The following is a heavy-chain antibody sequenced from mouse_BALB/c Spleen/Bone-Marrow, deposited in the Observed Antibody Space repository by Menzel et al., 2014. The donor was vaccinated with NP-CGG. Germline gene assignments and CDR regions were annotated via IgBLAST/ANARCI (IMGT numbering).Heavy chain of an antibody. CDR1: GFAFSSYD. CDR3: ARQILRGFGY. CDR2: ISSGGGST. D-gene: IGHD1-1*01. J-gene: IGHJ3*02. Sequence: EVQLQESGGGLVKPGGSLKLSCAASGFAFSSYDMSWVRQTPEKRLEWVAYISSGGGSTYYADTVKGRFTISRDNAENTLYLQMSSLKSEDTAMYYCARQILRGFGYWGQGTPVTVSA. V-gene: IGHV5-12-1*01.